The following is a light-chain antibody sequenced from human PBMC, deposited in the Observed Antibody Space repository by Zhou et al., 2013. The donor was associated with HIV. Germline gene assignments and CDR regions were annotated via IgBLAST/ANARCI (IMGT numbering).Light chain of an antibody. CDR2: GAS. CDR3: QQYHNWPLT. V-gene: IGKV3-15*01. Sequence: EIVMTQSPATLSASPGERATLYCRASQSVTNNLAWYQQKPGQAPRLLIYGASTRATGLPGRFSGSGSGTEFSLTISGLQSEDFAIYYCQQYHNWPLTFGGGTQVDIK. J-gene: IGKJ4*01. CDR1: QSVTNN.